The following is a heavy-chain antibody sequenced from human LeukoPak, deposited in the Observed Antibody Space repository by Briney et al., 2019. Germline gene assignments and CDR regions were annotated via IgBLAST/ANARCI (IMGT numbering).Heavy chain of an antibody. V-gene: IGHV4-61*02. Sequence: SETLSLTCTVSGGSISSGSYYWSWIRQPAGKGLEWIGRIYTSGSTNYNPSLKSRVTISVDTSKNQFSLKLSSVTAADTAVYYCARSGPCDYWGQGTLVTVSS. D-gene: IGHD7-27*01. CDR2: IYTSGST. J-gene: IGHJ4*02. CDR1: GGSISSGSYY. CDR3: ARSGPCDY.